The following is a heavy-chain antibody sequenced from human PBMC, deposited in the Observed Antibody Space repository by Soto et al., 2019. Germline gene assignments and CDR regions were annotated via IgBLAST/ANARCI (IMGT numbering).Heavy chain of an antibody. Sequence: SETLSLTCTVSGGSISSGGYYWSWIGQHPGKGLEWIGYIYYSGSTYYNPSLKSRVTISVDTSKNQFSLKLSSVTAADTAVYYCARAVGGSGSYYSTYYYYYGMDVWGQGTTVTVSS. J-gene: IGHJ6*02. CDR2: IYYSGST. V-gene: IGHV4-31*03. CDR1: GGSISSGGYY. D-gene: IGHD3-10*01. CDR3: ARAVGGSGSYYSTYYYYYGMDV.